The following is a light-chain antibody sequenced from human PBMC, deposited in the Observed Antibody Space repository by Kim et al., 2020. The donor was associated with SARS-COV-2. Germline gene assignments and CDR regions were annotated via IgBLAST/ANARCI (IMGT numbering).Light chain of an antibody. CDR3: GTWDTSLTAGV. J-gene: IGLJ3*02. CDR1: NSNIGDNY. V-gene: IGLV1-51*01. Sequence: QSVLTQPPSVSAAPGQKVTISCSGSNSNIGDNYVSWYQQLPGTAPKLLIYDYNKRPSGIPDRFSGSKSGTSATLDITGLQTGDEADYYCGTWDTSLTAGVFGGGTQLTVL. CDR2: DYN.